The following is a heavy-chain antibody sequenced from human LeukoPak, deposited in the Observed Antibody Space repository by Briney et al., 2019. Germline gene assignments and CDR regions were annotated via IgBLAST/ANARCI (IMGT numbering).Heavy chain of an antibody. D-gene: IGHD5-24*01. Sequence: PSETLSLTCSVSSGSISTHYWSWIRQPAGKGLEWIGRISTTGTTNYNPSLKSRVAMSVDTSKNQLSLKLSSATAADTAVYYCAREVEMATQFHNWGQGTLVTVSS. CDR3: AREVEMATQFHN. V-gene: IGHV4-4*07. CDR1: SGSISTHY. J-gene: IGHJ4*02. CDR2: ISTTGTT.